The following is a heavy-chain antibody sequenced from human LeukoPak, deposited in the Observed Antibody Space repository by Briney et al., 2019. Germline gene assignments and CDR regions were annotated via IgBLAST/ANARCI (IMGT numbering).Heavy chain of an antibody. V-gene: IGHV1-3*01. J-gene: IGHJ6*03. Sequence: ASVKVSCKASGYTFTSYAIHWLRQAPGQRPEWMGWMNGGNGNTKYSQKFQGRITLIRDTSAATAYMELSSLRHDDLAVYYCARGRGTSGSNRDFYYYYYMDVWGKGTTVTVSS. CDR2: MNGGNGNT. CDR1: GYTFTSYA. CDR3: ARGRGTSGSNRDFYYYYYMDV. D-gene: IGHD2-15*01.